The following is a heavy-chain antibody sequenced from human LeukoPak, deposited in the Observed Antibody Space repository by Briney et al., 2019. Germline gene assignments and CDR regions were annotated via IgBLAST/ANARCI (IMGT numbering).Heavy chain of an antibody. V-gene: IGHV1-2*02. J-gene: IGHJ4*02. CDR1: GYTFTSYG. CDR3: ARVLRPYYDFWSGFDY. CDR2: INPNSGGT. Sequence: ASVKVSCKASGYTFTSYGISWVRQAPGQGLEWMGWINPNSGGTNYAQKFQGRVTMTRDTSISTAYMELSRLRSDDTAVYYCARVLRPYYDFWSGFDYWGQGTLITVSS. D-gene: IGHD3-3*01.